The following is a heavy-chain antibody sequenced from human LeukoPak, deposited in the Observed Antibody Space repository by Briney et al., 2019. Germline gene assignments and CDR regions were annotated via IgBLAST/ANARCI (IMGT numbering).Heavy chain of an antibody. Sequence: ASVKVSCKASGYTFTSYYMHWVRQAPGQGLEWMGIINPSGGSTSYAQKFQGRVTMTRDTSTSTVYMEMSSLRSEDTAVYYCARGGSSLDAFDIWGQGTMVTISS. CDR3: ARGGSSLDAFDI. CDR1: GYTFTSYY. J-gene: IGHJ3*02. V-gene: IGHV1-46*01. D-gene: IGHD3-10*01. CDR2: INPSGGST.